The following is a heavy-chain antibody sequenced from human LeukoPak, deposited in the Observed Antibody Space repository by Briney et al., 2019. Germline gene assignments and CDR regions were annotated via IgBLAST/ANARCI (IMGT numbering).Heavy chain of an antibody. CDR1: GFTFSSYA. J-gene: IGHJ3*02. D-gene: IGHD1-14*01. V-gene: IGHV3-30*04. CDR3: AKADTGFDAFDI. CDR2: ISYGGSNK. Sequence: PGRSLRLSCAASGFTFSSYAMHWVRQAPGKGLEWVAVISYGGSNKYYADSVKGRFTISRDNAKNSLYLQMNSLRAEDTALYYCAKADTGFDAFDIWGQGTMVTVSS.